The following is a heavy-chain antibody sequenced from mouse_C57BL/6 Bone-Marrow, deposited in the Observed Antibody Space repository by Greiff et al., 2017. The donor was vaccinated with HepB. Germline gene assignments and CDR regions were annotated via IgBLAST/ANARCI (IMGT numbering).Heavy chain of an antibody. CDR2: IHPSDSDT. D-gene: IGHD2-2*01. CDR1: GYTFTSYW. J-gene: IGHJ3*01. V-gene: IGHV1-74*01. Sequence: QVQLQQPGAELVKPGASVKVSCKASGYTFTSYWMHWVKQRPGQGLEWIGRIHPSDSDTNYNQKFKGKATLTVDKSSSTAYMQLSSLTSEDSAVYYCAMIYGYDGLFAYWGHGTLVTFSA. CDR3: AMIYGYDGLFAY.